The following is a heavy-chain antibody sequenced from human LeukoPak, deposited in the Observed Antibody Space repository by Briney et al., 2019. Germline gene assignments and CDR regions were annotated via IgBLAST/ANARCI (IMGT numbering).Heavy chain of an antibody. V-gene: IGHV3-33*01. CDR3: AGPLRSNVGLLNS. CDR2: IWYDGSNK. CDR1: GFTFSSYG. J-gene: IGHJ4*02. D-gene: IGHD6-13*01. Sequence: GGSLRLSCAASGFTFSSYGMHWVRQAPGKGLEWVAVIWYDGSNKYYADSVKGRFTISRDNSKNTLYLQMNSLRAEDTAVYYCAGPLRSNVGLLNSWGQGTLVTVSS.